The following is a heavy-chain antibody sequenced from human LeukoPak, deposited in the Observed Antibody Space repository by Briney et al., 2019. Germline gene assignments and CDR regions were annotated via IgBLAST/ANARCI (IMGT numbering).Heavy chain of an antibody. J-gene: IGHJ5*02. CDR1: GGTFSSYA. CDR3: ARDNEWLSPYNWFDP. CDR2: IIPIFDTA. Sequence: GASVKVSCKASGGTFSSYAISWVRQAPGQGLEWMGGIIPIFDTANYAQKFQGRVTITADESTSTAYMELSSLRSEDTAVYYCARDNEWLSPYNWFDPWDQGTLVTVSS. V-gene: IGHV1-69*01. D-gene: IGHD3-3*01.